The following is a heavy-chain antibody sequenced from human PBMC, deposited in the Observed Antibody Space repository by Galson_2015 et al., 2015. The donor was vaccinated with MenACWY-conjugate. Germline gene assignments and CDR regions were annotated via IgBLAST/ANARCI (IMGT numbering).Heavy chain of an antibody. CDR2: IKFDDGEK. CDR3: ARENSFNYGYAIDF. CDR1: GFTFSRYW. J-gene: IGHJ4*02. Sequence: SLRLSCAASGFTFSRYWMTWVRQAPGQGLQWVASIKFDDGEKNTEHAVRGRFSISSEKGKTSKSLQMSSMRAEDTAIYYCARENSFNYGYAIDFWGQGTLVTVSS. V-gene: IGHV3-7*03. D-gene: IGHD3-16*01.